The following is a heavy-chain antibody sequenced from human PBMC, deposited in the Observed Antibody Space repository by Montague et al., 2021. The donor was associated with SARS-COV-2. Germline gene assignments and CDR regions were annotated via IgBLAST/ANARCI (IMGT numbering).Heavy chain of an antibody. D-gene: IGHD6-13*01. V-gene: IGHV2-70*11. CDR3: ARDYIAAAGIYYYYYSIDV. Sequence: PALVKPTQTLTLTCTFSGFSLSTSGMCVSWIRQPPGKALEWLARIDWDDDKYYNTSLKTRLTISKDTSKNQVVLTMTNMNPVDTATYYCARDYIAAAGIYYYYYSIDVWGQGTTVTVSS. CDR2: IDWDDDK. J-gene: IGHJ6*02. CDR1: GFSLSTSGMC.